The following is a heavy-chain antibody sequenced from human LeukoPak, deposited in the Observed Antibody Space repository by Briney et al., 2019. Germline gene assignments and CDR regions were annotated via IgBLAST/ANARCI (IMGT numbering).Heavy chain of an antibody. CDR3: AREIYSGYDYDAFDI. V-gene: IGHV3-74*01. CDR2: INSDGSST. J-gene: IGHJ3*02. D-gene: IGHD5-12*01. CDR1: GFTFSSYW. Sequence: GGSLRPSCAASGFTFSSYWMHWVRQAPGQGLVWVSRINSDGSSTRYADSVKGRFTISRDNAKNTLYLQMNSLRAEDTAVYYCAREIYSGYDYDAFDIWGQGTMVTVSS.